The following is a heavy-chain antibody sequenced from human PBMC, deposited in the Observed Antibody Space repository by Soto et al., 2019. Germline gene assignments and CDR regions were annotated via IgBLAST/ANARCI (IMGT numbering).Heavy chain of an antibody. CDR1: GFSFSSCA. Sequence: QVQLVESGGGVVQPGRSLRLSCAASGFSFSSCAMHWVRQAPGKGLEWVAVVSHDGSNKYYADSVKGRVTISRDNSINTVYLQMNSLRAEDTAVYYCARVSIAVASIAYYFDYWGQGTLVTVSS. J-gene: IGHJ4*02. CDR3: ARVSIAVASIAYYFDY. D-gene: IGHD6-19*01. CDR2: VSHDGSNK. V-gene: IGHV3-30-3*01.